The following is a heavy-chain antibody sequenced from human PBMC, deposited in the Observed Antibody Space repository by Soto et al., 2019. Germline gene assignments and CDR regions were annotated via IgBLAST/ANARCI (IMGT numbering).Heavy chain of an antibody. CDR3: AREVAADGTFREDVFDI. CDR2: IIPIFGTT. V-gene: IGHV1-69*05. Sequence: QVHLVQSGAEVKKPGSSVKVSCKASGGTFSNHAINWVRQAPGQGLEWMGRIIPIFGTTNYAQKFQGRVTFTPAXTXVXPYMELSSLKHDDTAIYYCAREVAADGTFREDVFDIWGQGTLVTVSS. D-gene: IGHD6-13*01. CDR1: GGTFSNHA. J-gene: IGHJ3*02.